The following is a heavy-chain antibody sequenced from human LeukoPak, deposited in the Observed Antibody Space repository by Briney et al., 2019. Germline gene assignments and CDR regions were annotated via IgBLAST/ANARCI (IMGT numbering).Heavy chain of an antibody. CDR2: IGSDESNK. D-gene: IGHD5-18*01. Sequence: GVSLRLSCAASGFTFTSYGIHWVRQAPGKGLEWVAFIGSDESNKYYADSAKGRFTIARENSKNTLYLQMNSLRAEDTGVYYCAKDHGYSQDYWGQGALVTVSS. CDR1: GFTFTSYG. J-gene: IGHJ4*02. CDR3: AKDHGYSQDY. V-gene: IGHV3-30*02.